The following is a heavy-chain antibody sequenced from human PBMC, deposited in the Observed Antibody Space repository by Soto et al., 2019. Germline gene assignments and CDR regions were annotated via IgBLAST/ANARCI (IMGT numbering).Heavy chain of an antibody. CDR3: ARTMCTNGVCYRSTFDI. CDR1: GGSISGYY. CDR2: IYYSGST. Sequence: SETLSLTCTVSGGSISGYYWSWIRQPPGKGLEWIGYIYYSGSTNYSPSLKSRVTISVDTSKNQFSLKLSSVTAADTAVYYCARTMCTNGVCYRSTFDIWGQGTVVTVXS. D-gene: IGHD2-8*01. J-gene: IGHJ3*02. V-gene: IGHV4-59*01.